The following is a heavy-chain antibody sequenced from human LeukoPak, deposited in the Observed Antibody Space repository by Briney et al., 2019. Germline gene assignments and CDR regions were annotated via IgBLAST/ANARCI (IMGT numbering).Heavy chain of an antibody. Sequence: GGSLRLSCAASGFTFSSYGMHWVRQAPGKGLEWVAVISYDGSNKYYADSVKGRFTISRDNSKNTLYLQMNSLRAEDTAVYYCAKGRFGESFDYWGQGTLVTVSS. CDR2: ISYDGSNK. CDR3: AKGRFGESFDY. V-gene: IGHV3-30*18. D-gene: IGHD3-10*01. J-gene: IGHJ4*02. CDR1: GFTFSSYG.